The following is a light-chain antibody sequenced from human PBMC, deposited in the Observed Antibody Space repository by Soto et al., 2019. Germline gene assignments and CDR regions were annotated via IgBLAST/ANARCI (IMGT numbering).Light chain of an antibody. J-gene: IGKJ4*01. Sequence: DIQLTQSPSFLSASVGDRVTITCRASQGISSYLAWYQQKPGKAPKLLIYAASTLQSGVPSRFIGSGAGTEFTLTISSLQPEDVATSYCQQLNSYPFLTFGGGTKVEIK. CDR2: AAS. CDR1: QGISSY. V-gene: IGKV1-9*01. CDR3: QQLNSYPFLT.